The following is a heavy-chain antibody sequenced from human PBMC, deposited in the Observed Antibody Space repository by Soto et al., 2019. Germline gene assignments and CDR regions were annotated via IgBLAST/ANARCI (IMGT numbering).Heavy chain of an antibody. Sequence: QVQLVQSGAEVKNPGSSVNVSCKTVGGTMRSFAFSWVRQAPGQGLEWMGGIIPAFATPNHAQKFQDRVTISADESTSTVYMELRRLRSEDSAVYFCARGADVFGYYGKYVPCEVWGQGTQITVTS. J-gene: IGHJ4*02. D-gene: IGHD3-3*01. CDR2: IIPAFATP. V-gene: IGHV1-69*01. CDR3: ARGADVFGYYGKYVPCEV. CDR1: GGTMRSFA.